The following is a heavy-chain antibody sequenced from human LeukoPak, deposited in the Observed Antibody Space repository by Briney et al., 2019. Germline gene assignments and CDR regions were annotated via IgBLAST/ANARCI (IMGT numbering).Heavy chain of an antibody. CDR3: ARVNSNYYYMDV. CDR1: GYTFTSYD. CDR2: MNPNSGNT. V-gene: IGHV1-8*03. D-gene: IGHD2-21*01. J-gene: IGHJ6*03. Sequence: GASVKVSCKASGYTFTSYDNNWVRHATGQGLEWMGWMNPNSGNTGYAQKFQCRVTITRNTSISTAYMELRSLRSEDTAVYYCARVNSNYYYMDVWGKGTTGTVSS.